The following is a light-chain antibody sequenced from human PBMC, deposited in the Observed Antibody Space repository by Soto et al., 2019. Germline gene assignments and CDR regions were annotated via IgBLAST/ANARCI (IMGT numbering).Light chain of an antibody. Sequence: QSALTQPASVSGSPGQSITISCTGTSSDVGGYNFVSWYQQHPGRAPKLLIYEVSRRPSGVSNRFSGSKSGDTASLTISGLQAEDEADCYCYSYRGYYTRVFGTGTKVTVL. CDR1: SSDVGGYNF. CDR2: EVS. V-gene: IGLV2-14*01. J-gene: IGLJ1*01. CDR3: YSYRGYYTRV.